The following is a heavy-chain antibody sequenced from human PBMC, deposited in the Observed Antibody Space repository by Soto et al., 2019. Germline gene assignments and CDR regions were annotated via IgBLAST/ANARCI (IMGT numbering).Heavy chain of an antibody. D-gene: IGHD4-17*01. CDR1: GFTFDEDA. J-gene: IGHJ6*02. CDR3: ANDGLDYGGTSAPYYSYCIDV. Sequence: GGSLRLSCAASGFTFDEDAMHWVRKAPGKGLEWVSLISGDGGSTYYADSVKGRFTISRDNSKNSLYLQMNSLRTEDTALYYCANDGLDYGGTSAPYYSYCIDVWGQGTTFTVSS. CDR2: ISGDGGST. V-gene: IGHV3-43*02.